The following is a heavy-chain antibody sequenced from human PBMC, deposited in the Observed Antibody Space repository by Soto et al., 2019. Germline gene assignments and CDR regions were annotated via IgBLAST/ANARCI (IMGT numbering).Heavy chain of an antibody. CDR3: ALIKDCSRTDCYLASFDP. Sequence: QVTLKESGPVVVKPTEPLTLTCTVSGFSLSNTRLGVSWIRQPPGKALEWLAHIFSNDEKSYSTSLKNRLTISKDTSRSQVVLTMTNVDPVDSATYYCALIKDCSRTDCYLASFDPWGQGTLVTVSS. V-gene: IGHV2-26*01. CDR2: IFSNDEK. D-gene: IGHD2-2*01. J-gene: IGHJ5*02. CDR1: GFSLSNTRLG.